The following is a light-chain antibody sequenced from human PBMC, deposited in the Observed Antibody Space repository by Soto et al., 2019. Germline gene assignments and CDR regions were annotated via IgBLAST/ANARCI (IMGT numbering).Light chain of an antibody. Sequence: QSALTQPASVSGSPGQSITISCTGTSSDVGTYNLVSWYQQYPGKAPKLMIYEVTKRPSGVSNRFSGSKSGNTASLTISGLQADDEADYHCCSYAGSSFVLFGGGTQLTVL. CDR2: EVT. CDR1: SSDVGTYNL. V-gene: IGLV2-23*02. CDR3: CSYAGSSFVL. J-gene: IGLJ3*02.